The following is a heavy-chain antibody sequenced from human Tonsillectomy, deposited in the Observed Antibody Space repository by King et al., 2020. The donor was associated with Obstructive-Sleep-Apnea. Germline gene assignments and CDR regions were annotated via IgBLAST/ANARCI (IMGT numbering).Heavy chain of an antibody. CDR2: IYPEDSDT. V-gene: IGHV5-51*01. Sequence: QLVQSGAEVKKPGESLKISCKGSGYIFTSYWNGWVRQMPGKGLEGRGIIYPEDSDTSYSPAFQGQVTNSADNSLSTAYLQWSSLTASDNAMNYCARRIAVAGTLDYWGQGTLVTVSS. D-gene: IGHD6-19*01. J-gene: IGHJ4*02. CDR1: GYIFTSYW. CDR3: ARRIAVAGTLDY.